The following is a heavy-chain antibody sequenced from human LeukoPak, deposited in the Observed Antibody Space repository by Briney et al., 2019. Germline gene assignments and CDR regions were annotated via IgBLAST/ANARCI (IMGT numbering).Heavy chain of an antibody. Sequence: GASVKVSCKASGYTFTSYYMHWVRQAPGQGLEWMGIINPSGGSTSYAQKFQGRVTMTRDTSTSTVYMELSSLRSEDTAVYYCARDASYCSSTSCPFDYWGQGTLVTVSS. CDR2: INPSGGST. D-gene: IGHD2-2*01. V-gene: IGHV1-46*01. CDR1: GYTFTSYY. J-gene: IGHJ4*02. CDR3: ARDASYCSSTSCPFDY.